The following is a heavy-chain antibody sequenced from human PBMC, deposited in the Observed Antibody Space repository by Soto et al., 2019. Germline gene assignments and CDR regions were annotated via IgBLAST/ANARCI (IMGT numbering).Heavy chain of an antibody. D-gene: IGHD7-27*01. J-gene: IGHJ4*02. Sequence: SETLSLTCTVSGGSISSGGYHWSWIRQPPGKGLERIGEINHSGSTNYSPSLQGRVTISINTSKTQFSLKVSSVSAADTAVYYCARGPSGDKVDYWGQGIQVTVSS. V-gene: IGHV4-61*08. CDR3: ARGPSGDKVDY. CDR2: INHSGST. CDR1: GGSISSGGYH.